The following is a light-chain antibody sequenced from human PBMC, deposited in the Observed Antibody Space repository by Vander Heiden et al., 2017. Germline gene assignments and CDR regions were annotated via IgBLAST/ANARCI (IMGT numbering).Light chain of an antibody. Sequence: QSALTQPASVSGSPGQSITISCTGTSSDVGGYNYVSWYQQHPGKAPKLMIYDVSNRPSGVSNRFSGSKSGNTASLTISGLQAEDEADYYCISFTTSSTWAFGGGTKLTVL. CDR1: SSDVGGYNY. CDR3: ISFTTSSTWA. J-gene: IGLJ3*02. CDR2: DVS. V-gene: IGLV2-14*01.